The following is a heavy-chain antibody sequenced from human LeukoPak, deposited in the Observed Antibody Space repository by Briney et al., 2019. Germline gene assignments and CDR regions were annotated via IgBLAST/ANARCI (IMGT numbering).Heavy chain of an antibody. CDR1: GGSFSGYY. CDR3: AREYPKGGSYRFDP. Sequence: SETLSLTCAVYGGSFSGYYWSWIRQTPGKGLEWIGEINHSGSTNYNPSLKSRVTISVDTSMNQFSLKLSSVTAADTAVYYCAREYPKGGSYRFDPWGQGTLVTVSS. D-gene: IGHD6-6*01. V-gene: IGHV4-34*01. J-gene: IGHJ5*02. CDR2: INHSGST.